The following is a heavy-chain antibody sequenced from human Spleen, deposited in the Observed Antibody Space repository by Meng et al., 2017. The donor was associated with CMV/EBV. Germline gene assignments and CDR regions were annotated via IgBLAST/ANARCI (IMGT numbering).Heavy chain of an antibody. CDR2: IGGSGTRI. CDR3: ARDYGTGWSNGMDV. Sequence: GESLKISCAASGFSFANFGMSWVRLAPGKGLEWVSAIGGSGTRIYYADSVKGRFTVSRDNSKNTLYLQMNSLRAEDTALYYCARDYGTGWSNGMDVWGQGTTVTVSS. J-gene: IGHJ6*02. D-gene: IGHD6-19*01. CDR1: GFSFANFG. V-gene: IGHV3-23*01.